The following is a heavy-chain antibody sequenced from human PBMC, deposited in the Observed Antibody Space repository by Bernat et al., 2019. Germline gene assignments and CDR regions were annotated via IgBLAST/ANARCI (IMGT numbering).Heavy chain of an antibody. CDR3: ARVRRIQNLVATIAWFDP. CDR2: IFSNDEK. Sequence: QVTLKESGPVLVKPTETLTLTCTVSGFSLSNARMGVSWIRQPPGKALEWLAHIFSNDEKSYSTSLKSRLTIPKDTSKSQVVLTMTNMDPVDTATYYCARVRRIQNLVATIAWFDPWGQGTLVTVSS. V-gene: IGHV2-26*01. J-gene: IGHJ5*02. CDR1: GFSLSNARMG. D-gene: IGHD5-12*01.